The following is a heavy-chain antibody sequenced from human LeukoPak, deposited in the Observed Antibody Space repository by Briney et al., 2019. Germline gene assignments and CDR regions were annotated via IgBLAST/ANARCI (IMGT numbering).Heavy chain of an antibody. Sequence: SETLSLTCTVSGGSISSYYWSWIRQPPGKGLEWIGYIYYSGSTNYNPSLKSRVTISVDTSKNQFTLKLTSVTAADTAVYYCARDSGYDFWFDAWGQGTLVIVSS. J-gene: IGHJ5*02. V-gene: IGHV4-59*01. CDR1: GGSISSYY. CDR3: ARDSGYDFWFDA. D-gene: IGHD5-12*01. CDR2: IYYSGST.